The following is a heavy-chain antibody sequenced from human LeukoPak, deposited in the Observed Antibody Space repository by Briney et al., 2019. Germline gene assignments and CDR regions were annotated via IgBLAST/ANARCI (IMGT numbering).Heavy chain of an antibody. D-gene: IGHD4-17*01. CDR2: IRGSGGST. CDR3: AKHKENYGDSCLDDY. CDR1: GFTVSSNY. J-gene: IGHJ4*02. V-gene: IGHV3-23*01. Sequence: GGSLRLSCAASGFTVSSNYMSWVRQAPGKGLEWVSTIRGSGGSTHYADSVKGRFTISRDNSKNTLNLQMNSLRGEDTAVYYCAKHKENYGDSCLDDYWGQGTLVTVSS.